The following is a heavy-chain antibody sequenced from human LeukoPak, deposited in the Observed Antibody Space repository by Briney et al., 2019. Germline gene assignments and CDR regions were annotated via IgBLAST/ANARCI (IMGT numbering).Heavy chain of an antibody. CDR2: ISSSSSYI. CDR3: ARGLDSGSYATIDY. CDR1: RFTFSSYS. V-gene: IGHV3-21*01. Sequence: GGSLRLSCTASRFTFSSYSMNWVRQAPGEGLECVSSISSSSSYIYYAESVKCRFTISRDNAKNSLYLQMNSLRAEDTAVYYCARGLDSGSYATIDYWGQGTLVTVSS. D-gene: IGHD1-26*01. J-gene: IGHJ4*02.